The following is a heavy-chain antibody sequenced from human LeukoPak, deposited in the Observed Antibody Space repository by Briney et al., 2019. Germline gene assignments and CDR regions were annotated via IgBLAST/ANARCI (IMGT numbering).Heavy chain of an antibody. Sequence: SETLSLTCTVSVGSISSSSYYWGWIRQPPGKGLEWIGSIYYSGSTYYNPSLKSRVTISVDTSKNQFSLKLSSVTAADTAVYYCAREVDRYYDSSGSLVGYYFDYWGQGTLVTVSS. D-gene: IGHD3-22*01. CDR1: VGSISSSSYY. CDR2: IYYSGST. J-gene: IGHJ4*02. CDR3: AREVDRYYDSSGSLVGYYFDY. V-gene: IGHV4-39*07.